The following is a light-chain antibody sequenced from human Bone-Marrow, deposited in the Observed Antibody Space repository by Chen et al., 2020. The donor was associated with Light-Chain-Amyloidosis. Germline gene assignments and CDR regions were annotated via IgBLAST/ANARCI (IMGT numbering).Light chain of an antibody. J-gene: IGLJ2*01. CDR2: RDT. Sequence: SYELTQPPSVSVSPGQTARITCSGDDLPTKYAYWYQQKPGQAPVLVIHRDTERPAWISERFAGSSAGITATLTIRGVQAEDEADYRCQSADSSGTYEVIFGGGTKLTVL. CDR3: QSADSSGTYEVI. CDR1: DLPTKY. V-gene: IGLV3-25*03.